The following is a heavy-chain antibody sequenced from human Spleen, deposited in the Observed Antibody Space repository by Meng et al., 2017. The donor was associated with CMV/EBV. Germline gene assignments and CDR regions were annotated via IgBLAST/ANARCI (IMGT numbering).Heavy chain of an antibody. CDR3: ARGYDYYGSGPLGGFDY. Sequence: YSFPTYWIGWVRQMPGKGLEWMGVIYPGDSESRYSPSFQGQVAISADKSINTAYLQWSSLKASDTAVYYCARGYDYYGSGPLGGFDYWGQGTLVTVSS. D-gene: IGHD3-10*01. V-gene: IGHV5-51*01. CDR1: YSFPTYW. J-gene: IGHJ4*02. CDR2: IYPGDSES.